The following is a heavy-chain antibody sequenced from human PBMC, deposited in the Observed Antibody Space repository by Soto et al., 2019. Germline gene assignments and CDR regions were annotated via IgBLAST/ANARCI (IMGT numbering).Heavy chain of an antibody. J-gene: IGHJ6*02. Sequence: QVQLQESGPGLVKPSGTLSLTCAVSGGSISSSNWWSWVRQPPGKGLGWIGEIYHSGSTNYNPSLKSRVTISVDKSKNQFSLKLSSVTAADTAVYYCASRYCISTSCYVGYYGMDVWGQGTTVTVSS. CDR3: ASRYCISTSCYVGYYGMDV. CDR1: GGSISSSNW. D-gene: IGHD2-2*01. V-gene: IGHV4-4*02. CDR2: IYHSGST.